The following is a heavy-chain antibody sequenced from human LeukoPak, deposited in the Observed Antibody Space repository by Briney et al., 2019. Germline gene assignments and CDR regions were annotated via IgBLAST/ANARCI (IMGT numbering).Heavy chain of an antibody. Sequence: PGGSLRLSCTASGFTFNNFGMNWVRRARGRGLDWVSYISSSGNAIHYADSVKGRFTISRDNARNSLYLQMDSLSAEDTAVYYCARAPLEIVGIDYWGQGTLVAVSS. V-gene: IGHV3-48*01. D-gene: IGHD1-26*01. CDR3: ARAPLEIVGIDY. CDR2: ISSSGNAI. CDR1: GFTFNNFG. J-gene: IGHJ4*02.